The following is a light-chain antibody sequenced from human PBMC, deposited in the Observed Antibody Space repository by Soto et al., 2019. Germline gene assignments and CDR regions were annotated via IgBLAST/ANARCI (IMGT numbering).Light chain of an antibody. J-gene: IGLJ2*01. CDR1: SSDVGGYNY. CDR2: DVS. V-gene: IGLV2-11*01. Sequence: QSALTQPRSVSGSPGQSVTISCTGTSSDVGGYNYVSWYQQHPGKAPKLMIYDVSKRPSGVPDRFSGSKSGKTASLTISGLQAEDEADYYCCSYAGSSRVFGGGTKLTVL. CDR3: CSYAGSSRV.